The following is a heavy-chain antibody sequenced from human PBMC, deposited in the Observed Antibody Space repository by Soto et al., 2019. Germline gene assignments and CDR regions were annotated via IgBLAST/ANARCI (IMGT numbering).Heavy chain of an antibody. D-gene: IGHD3-22*01. Sequence: EVQLVESGGGLVQPGGSLRLSCAASGFTFSSYSMNWVRQAPGKGLEWVSYISSSSSTIYYADSVKGRFTISRDNAKNSLYLRKNSLRAEDTAVYYCARGAYYYDSSGLSSWGQGTLVTVSS. J-gene: IGHJ5*02. CDR2: ISSSSSTI. V-gene: IGHV3-48*01. CDR3: ARGAYYYDSSGLSS. CDR1: GFTFSSYS.